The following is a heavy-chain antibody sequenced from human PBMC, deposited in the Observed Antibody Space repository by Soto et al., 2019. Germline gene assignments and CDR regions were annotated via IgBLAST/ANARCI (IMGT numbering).Heavy chain of an antibody. J-gene: IGHJ4*02. CDR3: AKPPYSSGWYEFDY. CDR1: GFTFIRYG. CDR2: ICYVGSNK. D-gene: IGHD6-19*01. V-gene: IGHV3-30*02. Sequence: GSLRLSYAASGFTFIRYGIYAVLHTPGKGLEWVAVICYVGSNKYYADSVKGRFTISRDNSKNTLYLQMNSLRAEDTAVYYCAKPPYSSGWYEFDYWGQGTLVTVSS.